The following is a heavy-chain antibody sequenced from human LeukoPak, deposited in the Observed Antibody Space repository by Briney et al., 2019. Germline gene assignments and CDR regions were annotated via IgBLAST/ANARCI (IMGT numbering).Heavy chain of an antibody. D-gene: IGHD3-10*01. CDR1: GFTFSSYE. J-gene: IGHJ4*02. V-gene: IGHV3-21*05. CDR2: ISSSSSYI. CDR3: ARDSVVRGAYDY. Sequence: GGSLRLSCAASGFTFSSYEMNWVRQAPGKGLEWVSYISSSSSYIYYADSVKGRFTISRDNAKNSLYLQMNSLRAEDTAVYYCARDSVVRGAYDYWGQGTLVTVSS.